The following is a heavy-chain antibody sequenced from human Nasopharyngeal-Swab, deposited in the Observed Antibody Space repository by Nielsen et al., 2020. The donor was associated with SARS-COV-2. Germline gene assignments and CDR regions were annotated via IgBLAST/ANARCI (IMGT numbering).Heavy chain of an antibody. V-gene: IGHV3-43*02. CDR3: AKVLTPVVTPDEDI. Sequence: GESLKISCAASGFTFDDYAMHWARQAPGKGLEWVSLISGDGGSTYYADSVKGRFTISRDNSKNSLYPQMNSLRTEDTALYYCAKVLTPVVTPDEDIWGQGTMVTVSS. D-gene: IGHD4-23*01. CDR1: GFTFDDYA. J-gene: IGHJ3*02. CDR2: ISGDGGST.